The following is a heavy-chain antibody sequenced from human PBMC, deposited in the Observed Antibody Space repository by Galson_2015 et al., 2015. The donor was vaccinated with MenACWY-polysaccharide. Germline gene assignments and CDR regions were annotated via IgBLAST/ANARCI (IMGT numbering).Heavy chain of an antibody. CDR3: TRHAHYDILTGYSMYFDY. D-gene: IGHD3-9*01. Sequence: KGRFTISRDDSKSIAYLQMNSLKTEDTAVYYCTRHAHYDILTGYSMYFDYWGQGTLVTASS. J-gene: IGHJ4*02. V-gene: IGHV3-49*02.